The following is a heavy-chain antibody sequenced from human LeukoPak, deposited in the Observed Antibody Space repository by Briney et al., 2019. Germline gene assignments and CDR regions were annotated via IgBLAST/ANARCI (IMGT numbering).Heavy chain of an antibody. CDR3: ARASMGYSSSWCFDY. CDR2: IYHSGSS. D-gene: IGHD6-13*01. J-gene: IGHJ4*02. V-gene: IGHV4-59*01. Sequence: DTLSLTCTVSGGSISSYYWSWIRQPPGKGLEWIGYIYHSGSSNYNPSLKSRVTISVDTSKKQFSLKLSSVTAADTAVYYCARASMGYSSSWCFDYWGQGTLVTVSS. CDR1: GGSISSYY.